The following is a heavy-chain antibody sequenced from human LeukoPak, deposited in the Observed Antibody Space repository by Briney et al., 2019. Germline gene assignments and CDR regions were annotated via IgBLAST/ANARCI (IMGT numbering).Heavy chain of an antibody. Sequence: ASVKVSCKASGYTFTSYGISWVRQAPGQGLEWMGWISAYNGNTNYAQKLQGRVTMTTDTSTSTAYMELRSLRSDDTAVYYCARVGPARSSIWYSPPGFWFDPWGQGTLVTVSS. D-gene: IGHD6-13*01. J-gene: IGHJ5*02. CDR3: ARVGPARSSIWYSPPGFWFDP. V-gene: IGHV1-18*01. CDR2: ISAYNGNT. CDR1: GYTFTSYG.